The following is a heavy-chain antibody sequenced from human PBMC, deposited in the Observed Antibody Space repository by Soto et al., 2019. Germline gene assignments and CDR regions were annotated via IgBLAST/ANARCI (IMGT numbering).Heavy chain of an antibody. V-gene: IGHV3-53*02. CDR1: GFTVSSNY. CDR2: IYSGGST. Sequence: EVQLVETRGGLIQPGGSLRLSCAASGFTVSSNYMSWVRQAPGKGLEWVSVIYSGGSTYYADSVKGRFTISRDNSKNTLYLQMNSLRAEDTAVYYCARDRGTMPIWGWFDPWGQGTLVTVSS. J-gene: IGHJ5*02. CDR3: ARDRGTMPIWGWFDP. D-gene: IGHD3-10*01.